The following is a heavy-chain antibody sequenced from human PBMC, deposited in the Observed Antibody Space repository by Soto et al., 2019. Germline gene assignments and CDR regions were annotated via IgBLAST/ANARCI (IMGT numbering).Heavy chain of an antibody. CDR2: IYYSGST. CDR3: ARLLTPDWYFDL. J-gene: IGHJ2*01. Sequence: QVQLQESGPGLVKPSQTLSLTCTVSGGSISSSNYYWNWIRQHPGKGLEWIGYIYYSGSTFYNPSLKRRLTISVGTSKNQFSLKLSSVTAADTAVYYCARLLTPDWYFDLWGRGTLVTVSS. CDR1: GGSISSSNYY. V-gene: IGHV4-31*03.